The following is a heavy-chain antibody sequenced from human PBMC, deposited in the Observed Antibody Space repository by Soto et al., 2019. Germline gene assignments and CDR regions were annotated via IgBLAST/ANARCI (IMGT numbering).Heavy chain of an antibody. CDR1: GDSISGYH. Sequence: PSETLSLTCTVSGDSISGYHWSWIRQSPGKGLEWIAYVFYSGSTKYHPSLKSRATISLDTSKSQFSLKLNSVTAADTAVYYCAREGVWFGETYFDFWGQGTQVTVSS. J-gene: IGHJ4*02. V-gene: IGHV4-59*01. CDR2: VFYSGST. D-gene: IGHD3-10*01. CDR3: AREGVWFGETYFDF.